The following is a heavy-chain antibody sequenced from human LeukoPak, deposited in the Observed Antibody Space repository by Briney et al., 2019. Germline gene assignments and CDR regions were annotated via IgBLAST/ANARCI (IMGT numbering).Heavy chain of an antibody. D-gene: IGHD6-19*01. CDR3: AKDVGSSGWYYFDY. J-gene: IGHJ4*02. Sequence: GGSLRLPCAASGFTFSSYAMSWVRQAPGKGLEWVSGISWNSGSIGYADSVKGRFTISRDNAKNSLYLQMNSLRAEDMALYYCAKDVGSSGWYYFDYWGQGTLVTVSS. CDR2: ISWNSGSI. CDR1: GFTFSSYA. V-gene: IGHV3-9*03.